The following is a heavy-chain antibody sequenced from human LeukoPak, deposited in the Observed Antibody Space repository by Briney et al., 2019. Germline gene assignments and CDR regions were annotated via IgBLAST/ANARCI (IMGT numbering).Heavy chain of an antibody. V-gene: IGHV4-30-4*08. J-gene: IGHJ4*02. D-gene: IGHD3-22*01. CDR2: IYYSGST. CDR3: ARVYYDRSNYYYVLS. Sequence: SETLSLTCSVSGGSISSGDYYWSWIRQPPGKGLEWIGYIYYSGSTYYNPSLKSRVTISVETSKNQFSLRLSSVTAADTAVYYCARVYYDRSNYYYVLSWGQGTLVTVSS. CDR1: GGSISSGDYY.